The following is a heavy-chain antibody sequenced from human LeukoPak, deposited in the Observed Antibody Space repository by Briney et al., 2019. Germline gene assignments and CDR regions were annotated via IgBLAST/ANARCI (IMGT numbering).Heavy chain of an antibody. CDR3: AGCQGCSSSRYYYYGMDV. CDR2: IYSGGST. Sequence: GGSLRLSCTASGFTFGDYAMSWVRQAPGKGLEWVSVIYSGGSTYYADSVKGRFTISRDNSKNTLYLQMNSLRAEDTAVYYCAGCQGCSSSRYYYYGMDVWGQGTTVTVSS. J-gene: IGHJ6*02. CDR1: GFTFGDYA. D-gene: IGHD6-13*01. V-gene: IGHV3-66*01.